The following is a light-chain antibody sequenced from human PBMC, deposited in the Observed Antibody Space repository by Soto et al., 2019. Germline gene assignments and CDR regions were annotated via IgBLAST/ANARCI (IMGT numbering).Light chain of an antibody. V-gene: IGLV1-44*01. J-gene: IGLJ2*01. CDR1: SPSIAGNT. CDR2: LNN. CDR3: AAWDDNLHGPI. Sequence: QSVLTQSPSASGTPGQRVTISCSVSSPSIAGNTVNWYQHVPGTAPKLLIYLNNQRPSGVPDRFSGSKSGTSASLAISALQSEDEAAYYCAAWDDNLHGPIFGGGTKLTVL.